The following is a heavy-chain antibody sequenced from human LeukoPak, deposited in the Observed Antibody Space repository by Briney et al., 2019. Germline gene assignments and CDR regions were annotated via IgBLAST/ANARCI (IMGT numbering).Heavy chain of an antibody. CDR3: ARDLGYSYGLGY. D-gene: IGHD5-18*01. V-gene: IGHV3-20*04. CDR1: GFTFDDYG. J-gene: IGHJ4*02. Sequence: GRSLRLSCAASGFTFDDYGMSWVRQAPGKGLEWVSGINWNGGSTGYADSVKGRFTISRDNAKNSLYLQMNSLRAEDTALYYCARDLGYSYGLGYWGQGTLVTVSS. CDR2: INWNGGST.